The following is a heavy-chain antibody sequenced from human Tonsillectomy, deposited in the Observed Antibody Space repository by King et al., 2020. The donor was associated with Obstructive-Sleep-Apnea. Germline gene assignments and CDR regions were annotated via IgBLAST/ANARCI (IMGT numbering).Heavy chain of an antibody. CDR2: MSVSGYST. D-gene: IGHD3-10*01. CDR3: AKSPEAMVRGVITRD. J-gene: IGHJ4*02. V-gene: IGHV3-23*04. CDR1: GFTFSSYA. Sequence: VQLVESGGGLVQPGGSLRLSCAASGFTFSSYAMSWVRQAPGKGLEWVSAMSVSGYSTYYADSVKGRFTISRDNSKNTLFLQMNSLRAEDTAVYYCAKSPEAMVRGVITRDWGQGTLVTVSS.